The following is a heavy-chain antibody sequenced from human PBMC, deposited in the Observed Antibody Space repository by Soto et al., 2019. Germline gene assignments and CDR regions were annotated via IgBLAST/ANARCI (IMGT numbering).Heavy chain of an antibody. D-gene: IGHD3-9*01. CDR2: ISYDGSNK. CDR3: AKDSRALRYFDWSFDY. CDR1: GFTFSSYG. Sequence: VGSLRLSCAASGFTFSSYGMHWVRQAPGKGLEWVAVISYDGSNKYYADSVKGRFTISRDNSKNTLYLQMNSLRAEDTAVYYCAKDSRALRYFDWSFDYWGQGTLVTVSS. J-gene: IGHJ4*02. V-gene: IGHV3-30*18.